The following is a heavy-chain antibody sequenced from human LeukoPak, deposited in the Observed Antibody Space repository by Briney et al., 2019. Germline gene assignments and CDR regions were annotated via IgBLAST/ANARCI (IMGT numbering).Heavy chain of an antibody. CDR3: ATATHHFYMDV. CDR1: GYTLTELS. Sequence: ASVKVSRKVSGYTLTELSMHWVRQAPGKGLEGMGGFDPEDGETTYAQKFQGRVTMTEDTSTDTAYMELSSLSSEDTAVYYCATATHHFYMDVWGKGTTVTVSS. CDR2: FDPEDGET. V-gene: IGHV1-24*01. J-gene: IGHJ6*03.